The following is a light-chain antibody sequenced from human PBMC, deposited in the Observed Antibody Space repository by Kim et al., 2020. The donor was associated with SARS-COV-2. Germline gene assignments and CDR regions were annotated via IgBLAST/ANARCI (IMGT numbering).Light chain of an antibody. CDR1: SLNNYY. V-gene: IGLV3-19*01. CDR3: TSRDSSGDHVV. CDR2: GKS. Sequence: ALGQTARLTCQGDSLNNYYATWYQQRPGQAPPLVLYGKSNRPPGIPARFSGSASGNTASLTITGAQAEDEADYYCTSRDSSGDHVVFGGGTKVTVL. J-gene: IGLJ2*01.